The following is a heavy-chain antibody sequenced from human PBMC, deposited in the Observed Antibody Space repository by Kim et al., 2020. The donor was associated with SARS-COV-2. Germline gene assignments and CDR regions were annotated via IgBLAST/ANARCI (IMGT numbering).Heavy chain of an antibody. D-gene: IGHD2-2*01. V-gene: IGHV1-69*06. CDR2: IIPIFGTA. J-gene: IGHJ5*02. CDR1: GGTFSSYA. CDR3: ARVLDQLPGFDP. Sequence: SVKVSCKASGGTFSSYAISWVRQAPGQGLEWMGGIIPIFGTANYAQKFQGRVTITADKSTSTAYMELSSLRSEDTAVYYCARVLDQLPGFDPWGQGTLVTVSS.